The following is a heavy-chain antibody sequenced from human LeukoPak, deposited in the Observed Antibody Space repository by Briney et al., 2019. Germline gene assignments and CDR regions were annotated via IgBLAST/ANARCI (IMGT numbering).Heavy chain of an antibody. J-gene: IGHJ3*02. CDR1: GGSISSGGYS. D-gene: IGHD3-10*01. Sequence: SETLSLTCAVSGGSISSGGYSWSWIRQPPGKGLEWIGYIYHSGSTYYNPSLKSRDTISVDRSKNQFSLKLSSVTAADTAVYYCARGLLVDAFDIWGQGTMVTVSS. CDR3: ARGLLVDAFDI. CDR2: IYHSGST. V-gene: IGHV4-30-2*01.